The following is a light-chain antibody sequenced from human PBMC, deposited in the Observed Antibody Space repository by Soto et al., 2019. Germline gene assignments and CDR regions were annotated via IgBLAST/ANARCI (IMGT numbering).Light chain of an antibody. CDR2: ATS. Sequence: DIQMTQSPSSLSASVGDRVTITCRASQGISNYLAWYQQKPGKVPKLLIYATSTLQSGVPSRCSGSRSGTDFTLTISSLQPEDGATYYCQKYNSAPYTFGQGTKLEIK. CDR3: QKYNSAPYT. CDR1: QGISNY. V-gene: IGKV1-27*01. J-gene: IGKJ2*01.